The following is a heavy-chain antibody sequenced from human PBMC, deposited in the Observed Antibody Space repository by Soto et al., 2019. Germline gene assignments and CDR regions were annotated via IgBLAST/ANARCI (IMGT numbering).Heavy chain of an antibody. CDR3: ARLGGFCSSTNCYGYYAMDV. D-gene: IGHD2-2*01. Sequence: SETLSLTCTVSGGSIISGPYSWVWIRQPPGEGLEWIATFHYGESTHYNPSLESRVTVSVDTSQNHFSLKVSSVTVADTAVYYCARLGGFCSSTNCYGYYAMDVWGQGTTVTVSS. V-gene: IGHV4-39*02. CDR2: FHYGEST. CDR1: GGSIISGPYS. J-gene: IGHJ6*02.